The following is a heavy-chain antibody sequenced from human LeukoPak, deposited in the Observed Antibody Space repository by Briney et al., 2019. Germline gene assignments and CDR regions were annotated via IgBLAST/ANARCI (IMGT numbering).Heavy chain of an antibody. Sequence: GGSLRLSCAASGFTFSSFALSWVRQAPGKGLEWVANIKRDGKEKHYVDSVKGRFTISRDNARNSLYLQMSSLRAEDTAVYYCAKDGAYDWNDKSDYWGQGTLVTASS. V-gene: IGHV3-7*01. D-gene: IGHD1-20*01. CDR2: IKRDGKEK. CDR1: GFTFSSFA. CDR3: AKDGAYDWNDKSDY. J-gene: IGHJ4*02.